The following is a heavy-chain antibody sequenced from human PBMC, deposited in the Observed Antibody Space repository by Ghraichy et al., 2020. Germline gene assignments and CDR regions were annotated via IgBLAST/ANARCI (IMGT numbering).Heavy chain of an antibody. CDR2: IYHSGST. J-gene: IGHJ4*02. V-gene: IGHV4-4*02. CDR1: GGSISSSNW. Sequence: SETLSLTCAVSGGSISSSNWWSWVRQPPGKGLEWIGEIYHSGSTNYNPSLKSRVTISVDKSKNQFSLKLSSVTAADTAVYYCVSRGDYYDSSGYYAFPGYWGQGTLVTVSS. D-gene: IGHD3-22*01. CDR3: VSRGDYYDSSGYYAFPGY.